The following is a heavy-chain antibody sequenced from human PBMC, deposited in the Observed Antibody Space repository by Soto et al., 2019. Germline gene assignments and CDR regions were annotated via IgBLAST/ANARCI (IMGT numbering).Heavy chain of an antibody. CDR1: GFTFSSYG. J-gene: IGHJ5*02. D-gene: IGHD3-3*01. CDR2: IWYDGSNK. Sequence: EGSLRLSCAASGFTFSSYGMHWVRQAPGKGLEWVAVIWYDGSNKYYADSVKGRFTISRDNSKNTLYLQMNSLRAEDTAVYYYSTDSTPGYDFWSGKGSFHPLGQGT. V-gene: IGHV3-33*01. CDR3: STDSTPGYDFWSGKGSFHP.